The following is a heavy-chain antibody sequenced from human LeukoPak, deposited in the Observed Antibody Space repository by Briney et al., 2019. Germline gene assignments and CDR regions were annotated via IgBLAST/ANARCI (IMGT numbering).Heavy chain of an antibody. D-gene: IGHD5-18*01. CDR3: ARGGYSYGRFDY. CDR2: IYYSGST. J-gene: IGHJ4*02. Sequence: SETLSLTCTVSGGSISSYYWSWIRQPPGKGLEWIGYIYYSGSTNYNPSLKSRVTVSVDTSKNQFSVKLSSVTAADTAVYYCARGGYSYGRFDYWGQGTLVTVSS. CDR1: GGSISSYY. V-gene: IGHV4-59*01.